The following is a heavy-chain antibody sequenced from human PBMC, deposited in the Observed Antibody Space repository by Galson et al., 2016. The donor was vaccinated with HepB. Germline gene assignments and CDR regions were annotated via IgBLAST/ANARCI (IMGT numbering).Heavy chain of an antibody. D-gene: IGHD3-10*01. J-gene: IGHJ6*02. V-gene: IGHV3-23*01. CDR3: ARRLDTQRRIAGRGWGLDV. CDR2: ISGAGTA. Sequence: LRLSCAASGFPFSSYAMSWVRQAPGKGLAWVSTISGAGTASYAYSVKGRFTISRDNGWNSLYLQMSSLSIEDAGVYYCARRLDTQRRIAGRGWGLDVWGQGTTVTVS. CDR1: GFPFSSYA.